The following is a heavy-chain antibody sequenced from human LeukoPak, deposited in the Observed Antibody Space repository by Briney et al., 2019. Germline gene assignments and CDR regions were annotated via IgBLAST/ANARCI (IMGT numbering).Heavy chain of an antibody. Sequence: ASVKVSRKTSGYTFTNFVISWVRQAPGQGLEWMGWVSGFNGNTNYPQKFQGRVSMTTDSSTSSAYMELTSLRSDDTAVYFCARGSITNRNFDSWGQGTLVTVSS. CDR3: ARGSITNRNFDS. CDR2: VSGFNGNT. D-gene: IGHD1-14*01. V-gene: IGHV1-18*01. CDR1: GYTFTNFV. J-gene: IGHJ4*02.